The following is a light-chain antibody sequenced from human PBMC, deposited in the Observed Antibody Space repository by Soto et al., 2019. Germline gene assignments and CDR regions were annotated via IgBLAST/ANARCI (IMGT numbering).Light chain of an antibody. CDR2: DVS. CDR3: SSYTSSSTLV. V-gene: IGLV2-14*01. Sequence: QSALTQPASVSGSPGQSLTISCTGTSSDVGGYNYVSWYQRHPGKAPKLMIYDVSNRPSGVSNRFSGSKSGNTASLTISGLQAEDEADYYCSSYTSSSTLVFGGGTKLTVL. J-gene: IGLJ2*01. CDR1: SSDVGGYNY.